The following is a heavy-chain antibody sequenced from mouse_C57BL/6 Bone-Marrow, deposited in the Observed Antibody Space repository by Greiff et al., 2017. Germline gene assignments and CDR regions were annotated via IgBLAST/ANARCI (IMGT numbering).Heavy chain of an antibody. CDR2: ISSGSSTI. CDR1: GFTFSDYG. Sequence: EVKVVESGGGLVKPGGSLKLSCAASGFTFSDYGMHWVRQAPEKGLEWVAYISSGSSTIYYADTVKGRFTISRDNAKNTLFLQMTSLRSEDTAMYYCARPGYYGSSPFDYWGQGTTLTVSS. V-gene: IGHV5-17*01. D-gene: IGHD1-1*01. CDR3: ARPGYYGSSPFDY. J-gene: IGHJ2*01.